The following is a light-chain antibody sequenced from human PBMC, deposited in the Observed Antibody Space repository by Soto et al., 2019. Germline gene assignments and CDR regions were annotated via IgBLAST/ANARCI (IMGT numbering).Light chain of an antibody. CDR2: EVS. CDR3: SSSAGNNNLV. CDR1: SSDVGGYNY. V-gene: IGLV2-8*01. Sequence: QSALTQPPSTSGSPGQSVTISCTGTSSDVGGYNYVSWYQQHPGKAPKLMISEVSKRPSGVPDRFSGSKSGNTASLTVSGLQAEDKADYYCSSSAGNNNLVFGGGTQLTVL. J-gene: IGLJ2*01.